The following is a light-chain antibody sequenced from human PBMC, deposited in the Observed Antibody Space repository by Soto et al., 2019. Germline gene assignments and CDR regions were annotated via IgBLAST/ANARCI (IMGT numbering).Light chain of an antibody. CDR3: QQYGSSPPYT. Sequence: EIVLTQSPGTLSLSPGERVTLSCRASQSISSNYLAWYQQKPGQAPNLLIYGASSRATGIPDRFSGSGYGKDFSLIISRLEPEDFAVYYCQQYGSSPPYTFGQGTKLEI. CDR1: QSISSNY. V-gene: IGKV3-20*01. J-gene: IGKJ2*01. CDR2: GAS.